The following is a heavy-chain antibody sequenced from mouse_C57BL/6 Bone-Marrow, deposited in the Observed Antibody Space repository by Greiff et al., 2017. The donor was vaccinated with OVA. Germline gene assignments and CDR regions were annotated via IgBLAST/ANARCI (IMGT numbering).Heavy chain of an antibody. CDR1: GFSLTSYA. CDR2: IWTGGGT. D-gene: IGHD1-1*01. CDR3: ARNTPYYGSSYGAMDY. J-gene: IGHJ4*01. V-gene: IGHV2-9-1*01. Sequence: QVQLKESGPGLVAPSQSLSITCTVSGFSLTSYAISWVRQPPGKGLEWLGVIWTGGGTNYNSALKSRLRISKDNSKSQVFLKMNRLQTDDTARYDCARNTPYYGSSYGAMDYWGQGTSVTVSS.